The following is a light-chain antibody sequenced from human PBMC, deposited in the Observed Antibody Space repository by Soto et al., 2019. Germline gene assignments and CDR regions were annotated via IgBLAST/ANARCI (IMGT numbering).Light chain of an antibody. J-gene: IGKJ4*01. V-gene: IGKV3-15*01. CDR3: QPYNNWPGT. CDR1: QYVANT. Sequence: EIVMTQSPATLSVSPGQRATLSWRASQYVANTLAWYQKRPGQAPRLLIYGASNRATGIPARFSASGSGTEFTLTISSLQSEDFGVYYCQPYNNWPGTFGGGTKVDIK. CDR2: GAS.